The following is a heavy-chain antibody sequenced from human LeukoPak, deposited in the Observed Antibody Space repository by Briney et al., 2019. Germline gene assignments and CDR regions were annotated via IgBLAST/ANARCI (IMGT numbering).Heavy chain of an antibody. J-gene: IGHJ6*03. Sequence: GGSLRLSCAASGFTFSSYSMNWVRQAPGKGLEWVSHISSSSSTIYYADSVKGRFTISRDNAKNSLYLQMNSLRAEDTAVYYCAREQSGYDVKKYYYYMDVWGKGTTVTVSS. D-gene: IGHD5-12*01. CDR2: ISSSSSTI. V-gene: IGHV3-48*01. CDR1: GFTFSSYS. CDR3: AREQSGYDVKKYYYYMDV.